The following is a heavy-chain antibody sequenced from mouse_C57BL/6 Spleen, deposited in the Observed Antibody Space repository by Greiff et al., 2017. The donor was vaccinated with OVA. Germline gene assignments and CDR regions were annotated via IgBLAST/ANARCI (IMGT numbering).Heavy chain of an antibody. Sequence: QVQLQQPGAELVMPGASVKLSCKASGYTFTSYWMHWVQQRPGQGLEWIGEIDPSDSYTNYNQKFKGKSTLTVDKSSSTAYMQLSSLTSEDSAVYYCARTPLYYGSSYWYFDVWGTGTTVTVSS. CDR2: IDPSDSYT. CDR3: ARTPLYYGSSYWYFDV. D-gene: IGHD1-1*01. CDR1: GYTFTSYW. J-gene: IGHJ1*03. V-gene: IGHV1-69*01.